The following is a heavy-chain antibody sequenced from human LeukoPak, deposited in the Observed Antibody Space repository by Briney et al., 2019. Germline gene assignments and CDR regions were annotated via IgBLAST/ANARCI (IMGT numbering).Heavy chain of an antibody. CDR3: ARETPYDILTGYYNYYYYYGMDV. V-gene: IGHV3-48*03. Sequence: PGGSLRLSCAASGFIFSSYEMNWVRQAPGKGLEWVSYISSSGSTIYYADSVKGRFTISRDNAKNSLYLQMNSLRAEDTAVYYCARETPYDILTGYYNYYYYYGMDVWGKGTTVTVSS. CDR1: GFIFSSYE. J-gene: IGHJ6*04. CDR2: ISSSGSTI. D-gene: IGHD3-9*01.